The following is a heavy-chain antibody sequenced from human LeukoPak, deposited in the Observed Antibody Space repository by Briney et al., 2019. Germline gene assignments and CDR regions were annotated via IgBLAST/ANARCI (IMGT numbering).Heavy chain of an antibody. Sequence: PGGSLRLSCAASGFTLRSYWMHWVRQAPGKGLVWVSRINGDGSVTSYADSVKGRFTISRDNAENTLYLQMNSLRAEDTAVYYCAREPHSDYSDHTDAFDIWGQGTMVTVSS. CDR3: AREPHSDYSDHTDAFDI. J-gene: IGHJ3*02. CDR2: INGDGSVT. V-gene: IGHV3-74*01. CDR1: GFTLRSYW. D-gene: IGHD4-17*01.